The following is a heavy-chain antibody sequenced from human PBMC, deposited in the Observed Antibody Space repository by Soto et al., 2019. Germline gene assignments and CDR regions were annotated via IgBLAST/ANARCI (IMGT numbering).Heavy chain of an antibody. Sequence: GGSLRLSCAASGFTFSSYSMNWVRQAPGKGLEWVANIKQDGSEKYYVDSVKGRFTISRDNAKNSLYLQMNSLRAEDTAVYYCARVKYYYDSSGSSFDYWGQGTLVTVSS. CDR1: GFTFSSYS. CDR2: IKQDGSEK. D-gene: IGHD3-22*01. V-gene: IGHV3-7*01. J-gene: IGHJ4*02. CDR3: ARVKYYYDSSGSSFDY.